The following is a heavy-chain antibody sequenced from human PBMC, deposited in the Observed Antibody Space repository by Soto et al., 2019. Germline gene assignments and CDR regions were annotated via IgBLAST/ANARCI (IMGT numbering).Heavy chain of an antibody. Sequence: GGSLRLSCAASGFTFSSYDMHWVRQATGKGLEWVSAIGTAGDTYYPGSVKGRFTISRENAKNSLYLQMNSLRAGDTAVYYCARGSAKIDYGDYGLGLQDRSAFDIWGQGTMVTVSS. J-gene: IGHJ3*02. V-gene: IGHV3-13*01. CDR3: ARGSAKIDYGDYGLGLQDRSAFDI. CDR1: GFTFSSYD. CDR2: IGTAGDT. D-gene: IGHD4-17*01.